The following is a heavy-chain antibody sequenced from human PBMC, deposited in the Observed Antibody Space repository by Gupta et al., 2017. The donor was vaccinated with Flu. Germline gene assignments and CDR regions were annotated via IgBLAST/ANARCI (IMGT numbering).Heavy chain of an antibody. D-gene: IGHD1-1*01. CDR3: ARDSGWKYFDY. CDR2: MSNDGSNK. CDR1: GFIFSSYG. Sequence: QVQRVESGGGVVQPGRSLRLSCTASGFIFSSYGMHWVRQAPGKGLEWLTVMSNDGSNKYYADSVRGRFTISRDNSKNTLFLQINSLRAEDTAVYYCARDSGWKYFDYWGQGTRVTVSS. J-gene: IGHJ4*02. V-gene: IGHV3-30*03.